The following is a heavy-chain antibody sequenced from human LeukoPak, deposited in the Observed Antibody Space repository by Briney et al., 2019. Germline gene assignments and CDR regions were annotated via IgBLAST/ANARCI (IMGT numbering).Heavy chain of an antibody. CDR1: GYTFTSYD. V-gene: IGHV1-8*01. CDR3: ARMELGYCSSTSCYEYFDY. J-gene: IGHJ4*02. D-gene: IGHD2-2*01. CDR2: MNPNSGNT. Sequence: ASVKVSCKASGYTFTSYDINWVRQATGQGLEWMGWMNPNSGNTGYAQKFQDRVTMTRNTSISTAYMELSSLRSEDTAVYYCARMELGYCSSTSCYEYFDYWGQGTLVTVSS.